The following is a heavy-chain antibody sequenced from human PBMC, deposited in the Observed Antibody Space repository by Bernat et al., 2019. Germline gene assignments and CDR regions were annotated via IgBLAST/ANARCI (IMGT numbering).Heavy chain of an antibody. Sequence: QVQLQQSGPGPLKPSQTLSLTCAISGDSVSGSHATWNWIRQSPSGGLEWLGRTYYRSKWFNDYTLSLKSRISVTPDTSKSQFSLQLNSVTPEDTAVYYCARGGRTALGDDAFDIWGQGTMVTVSS. V-gene: IGHV6-1*01. CDR1: GDSVSGSHAT. D-gene: IGHD5-18*01. J-gene: IGHJ3*02. CDR3: ARGGRTALGDDAFDI. CDR2: TYYRSKWFN.